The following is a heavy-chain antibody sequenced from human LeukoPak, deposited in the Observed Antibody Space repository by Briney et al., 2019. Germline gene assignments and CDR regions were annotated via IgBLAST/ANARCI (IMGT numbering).Heavy chain of an antibody. CDR3: ARGDYYDSSGYYLY. V-gene: IGHV4-59*08. D-gene: IGHD3-22*01. J-gene: IGHJ4*02. CDR2: IYYSGST. Sequence: SETLSLTCIVPGGSISSYYWSWIRQPPRKGLEWIGYIYYSGSTNYNSSLKSRVTISLDTSKNQFSLKLSSVTAADTAVYYCARGDYYDSSGYYLYWGQGTLVTVSS. CDR1: GGSISSYY.